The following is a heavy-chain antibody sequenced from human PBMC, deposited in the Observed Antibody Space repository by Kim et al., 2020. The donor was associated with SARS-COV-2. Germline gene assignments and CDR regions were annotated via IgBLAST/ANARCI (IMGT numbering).Heavy chain of an antibody. CDR3: ARSPPVIYYYYGMDV. Sequence: PSLKSRVTISVDTSKNQFSLKLSSVTAADTAVYYCARSPPVIYYYYGMDVWGQGTTVTVSS. D-gene: IGHD2-21*01. J-gene: IGHJ6*02. V-gene: IGHV4-39*01.